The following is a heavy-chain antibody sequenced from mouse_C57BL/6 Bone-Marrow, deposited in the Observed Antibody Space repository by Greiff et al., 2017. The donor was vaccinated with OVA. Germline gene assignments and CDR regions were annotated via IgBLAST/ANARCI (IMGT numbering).Heavy chain of an antibody. Sequence: VQLQQPGAELVKPGASVKLSCKASGYTFTSYWMHWVKQRPGQGLEWIGMIHPNSGSTNYNEKFKSKATLTVDKSSSTAYMQLSSLTSENSAVYDCAKADGYGGSRCWNFDVWGTGTTVTVSS. D-gene: IGHD2-2*01. V-gene: IGHV1-64*01. CDR3: AKADGYGGSRCWNFDV. CDR2: IHPNSGST. J-gene: IGHJ1*03. CDR1: GYTFTSYW.